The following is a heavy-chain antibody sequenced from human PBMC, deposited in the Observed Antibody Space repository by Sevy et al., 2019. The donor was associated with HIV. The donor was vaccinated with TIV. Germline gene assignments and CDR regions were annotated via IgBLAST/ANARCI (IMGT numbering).Heavy chain of an antibody. CDR2: ISSSGSTI. CDR3: AKDSRYSSSWGPFDY. CDR1: GFTFSDYY. D-gene: IGHD6-13*01. V-gene: IGHV3-11*04. Sequence: GGYLRLSCAASGFTFSDYYMSWIRQAPGKGLEWVSYISSSGSTIYYADAVKGRFTISRDNSKNTLYLQMNSLRAEDTAVYYCAKDSRYSSSWGPFDYWGQGTLVTVSS. J-gene: IGHJ4*02.